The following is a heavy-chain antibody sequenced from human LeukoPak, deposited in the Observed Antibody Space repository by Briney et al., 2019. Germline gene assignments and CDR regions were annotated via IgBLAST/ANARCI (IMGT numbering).Heavy chain of an antibody. CDR3: ARGRGNEYGDYDY. CDR2: VDHSGST. J-gene: IGHJ4*02. Sequence: SETLSLTCAVYGGSFSGYSWSWIRQPPGKGLEWIGEVDHSGSTNYNPSLKSRVIVSVETSKNQFSLKLNSVTAADTAVYYCARGRGNEYGDYDYWGQGTLVTVSS. D-gene: IGHD4-17*01. CDR1: GGSFSGYS. V-gene: IGHV4-34*01.